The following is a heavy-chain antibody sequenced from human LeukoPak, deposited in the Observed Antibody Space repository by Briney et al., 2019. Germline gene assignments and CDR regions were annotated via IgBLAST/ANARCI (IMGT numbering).Heavy chain of an antibody. D-gene: IGHD3-22*01. CDR3: ARDPPYYDSSGYYYDY. CDR1: GFTFSSYA. J-gene: IGHJ4*02. CDR2: ISSNGGST. V-gene: IGHV3-64*01. Sequence: PGGSLRLSCAASGFTFSSYAMHWVRQAPGKGLEYVSAISSNGGSTYYANSVKGRFTISRDNSKNTLYLQMGSLRAEDTAVYYCARDPPYYDSSGYYYDYWGQGTLVTVSS.